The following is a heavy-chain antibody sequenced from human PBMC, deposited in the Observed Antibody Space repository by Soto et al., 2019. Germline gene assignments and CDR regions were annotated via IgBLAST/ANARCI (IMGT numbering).Heavy chain of an antibody. Sequence: QVQLQQWGAGLLKPSETLSLTCAVYGGSFSGYYWSWIRQPPGKGLEWIGEINHSGSTNYNPSLKSRVTISVDTSKNQFSLKLSSVTAADTAVYYFARGLSGYYGSGSYYKPLSSAYYFDYWGQGTLVTVSS. CDR3: ARGLSGYYGSGSYYKPLSSAYYFDY. CDR2: INHSGST. V-gene: IGHV4-34*01. CDR1: GGSFSGYY. D-gene: IGHD3-10*01. J-gene: IGHJ4*02.